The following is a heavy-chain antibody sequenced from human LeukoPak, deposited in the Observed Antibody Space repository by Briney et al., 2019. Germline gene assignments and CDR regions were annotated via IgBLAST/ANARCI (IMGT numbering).Heavy chain of an antibody. CDR2: ISYDGSTN. D-gene: IGHD6-13*01. J-gene: IGHJ6*02. Sequence: GGSLRLSCAASGFTFSTYPMHWVRQTPGKGLEWVTIISYDGSTNFFADSVKGRFTISRDNAKNSLYLQMNSLRAEDTAVYYCARDQKAAAFYGYGMDVWGQGTTVTVSS. V-gene: IGHV3-30-3*01. CDR3: ARDQKAAAFYGYGMDV. CDR1: GFTFSTYP.